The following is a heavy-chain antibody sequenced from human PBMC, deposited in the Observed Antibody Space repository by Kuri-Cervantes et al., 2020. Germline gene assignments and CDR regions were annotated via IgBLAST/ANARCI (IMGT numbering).Heavy chain of an antibody. CDR3: AKAPSYDSSGNTFLDH. CDR2: ISWDGGST. V-gene: IGHV3-43*01. D-gene: IGHD3-22*01. CDR1: GFTFDDYT. Sequence: GESLKISCAASGFTFDDYTMHWVRQAPGKGLEWVSLISWDGGSTYYADSVKGRFTISRDNSKNSLYLQMNSLRAEDTALYYCAKAPSYDSSGNTFLDHWGQGTPVTVSS. J-gene: IGHJ4*02.